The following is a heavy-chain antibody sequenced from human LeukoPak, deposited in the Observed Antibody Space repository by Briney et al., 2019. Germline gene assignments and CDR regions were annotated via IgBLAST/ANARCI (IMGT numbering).Heavy chain of an antibody. CDR3: ARAVRGVMEPNWFDP. J-gene: IGHJ5*02. D-gene: IGHD3-10*01. Sequence: SETLPLTCAVYGRSFSGYYWSWIRQPPGKGLEWIGEINHSGSTNYNPSLKSRVTISVDTSKNQFSLKLSSVTAADTAVYYCARAVRGVMEPNWFDPWGQGTLVTVSS. CDR1: GRSFSGYY. CDR2: INHSGST. V-gene: IGHV4-34*01.